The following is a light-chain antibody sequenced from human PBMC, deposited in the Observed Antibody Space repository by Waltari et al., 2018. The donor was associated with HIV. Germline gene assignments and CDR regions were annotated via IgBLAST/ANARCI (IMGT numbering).Light chain of an antibody. Sequence: QSVLTQPPSASGTPGQRVTISCSGSSSNIGSNYVYWYQQLPGTAPKLLIYRNNLRPSGVPDRFSGSKSGTSASLALSGLRSEDEADYDCAAWDGSLSGHYVFGTGTKVTVL. CDR1: SSNIGSNY. J-gene: IGLJ1*01. V-gene: IGLV1-47*01. CDR3: AAWDGSLSGHYV. CDR2: RNN.